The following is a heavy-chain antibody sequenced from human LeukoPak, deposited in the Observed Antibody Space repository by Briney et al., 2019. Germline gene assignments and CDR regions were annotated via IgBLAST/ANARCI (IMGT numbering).Heavy chain of an antibody. V-gene: IGHV3-21*01. CDR2: ISSSSSYI. Sequence: GGSLRLSCAASGFTFSSYSMNWVRQAPGKGLEWVSSISSSSSYIYYADSVKGRFTISRDNAKNSLYPQMNSLRAEDTAVYYCARSDYGDLMNWFDPWGQGTLVTVSS. CDR3: ARSDYGDLMNWFDP. D-gene: IGHD4-17*01. J-gene: IGHJ5*02. CDR1: GFTFSSYS.